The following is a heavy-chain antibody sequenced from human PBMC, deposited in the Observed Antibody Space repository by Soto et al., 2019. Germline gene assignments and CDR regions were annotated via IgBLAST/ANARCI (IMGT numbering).Heavy chain of an antibody. CDR2: IIPIFGTA. V-gene: IGHV1-69*13. CDR3: ATASVSGSHSRYYYGMDV. Sequence: SVRVSCKASGGTFSSYAISWVRQAPGQGLEWMGGIIPIFGTANYAQKFQGRVTITADESTSTAYMELSSLRSEDTAVYYCATASVSGSHSRYYYGMDVWGQGTTVTVSS. CDR1: GGTFSSYA. D-gene: IGHD1-26*01. J-gene: IGHJ6*02.